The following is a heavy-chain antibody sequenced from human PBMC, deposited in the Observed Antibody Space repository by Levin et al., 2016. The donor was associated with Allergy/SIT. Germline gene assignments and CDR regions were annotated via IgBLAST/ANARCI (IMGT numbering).Heavy chain of an antibody. CDR3: ARGPYGSGSLWSDH. V-gene: IGHV3-33*01. CDR2: IWADGDKR. J-gene: IGHJ4*02. D-gene: IGHD3-10*01. CDR1: GFTFHDYG. Sequence: GESLKISCAASGFTFHDYGMHWVRQAPGKGLEWVAVIWADGDKRYYADSLKGRFTISRDNSRNILFLQMNNVRADDTAVYYCARGPYGSGSLWSDHWGQGTLVTVSS.